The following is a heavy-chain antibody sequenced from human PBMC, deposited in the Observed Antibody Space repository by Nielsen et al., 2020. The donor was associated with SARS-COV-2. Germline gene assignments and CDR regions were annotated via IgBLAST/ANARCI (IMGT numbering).Heavy chain of an antibody. J-gene: IGHJ4*02. V-gene: IGHV3-30-3*01. CDR2: ISYDGSNK. Sequence: GESLKISCAASGFTFSSYAMHWVRQAPGKGLEWVAVISYDGSNKYYADSVKGRFTISRDNSKNTLYLQMNRLKTEDTAVYWCSRHGAPDFGANSPLDYWGQGTLVTVSS. CDR3: SRHGAPDFGANSPLDY. CDR1: GFTFSSYA. D-gene: IGHD4-23*01.